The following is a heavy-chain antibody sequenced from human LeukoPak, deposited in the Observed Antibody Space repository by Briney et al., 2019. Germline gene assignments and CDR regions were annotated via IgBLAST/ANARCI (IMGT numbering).Heavy chain of an antibody. CDR3: ARDWRYCTSSSCPPPFDY. J-gene: IGHJ4*02. CDR2: INSDGSIT. Sequence: PGGSLRLSCAASGFTFSSYWMHWVRQAPGKGLIWVSRINSDGSITSYVDSVKGRFTISRDNAKNTLYLEMNSLRAEDTAVYFCARDWRYCTSSSCPPPFDYWGQGTLVTVSS. V-gene: IGHV3-74*01. D-gene: IGHD2-2*01. CDR1: GFTFSSYW.